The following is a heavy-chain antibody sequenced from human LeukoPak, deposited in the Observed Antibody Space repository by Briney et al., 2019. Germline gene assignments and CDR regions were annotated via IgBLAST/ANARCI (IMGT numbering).Heavy chain of an antibody. CDR2: ISSSSSYI. CDR3: AREYYDSSGYYDY. Sequence: GGSLRLSCAASGFTFSSYSMNWVRQAPGKGLEWVSSISSSSSYIYYADSVKGRSTISRDNAKNSLYLQMNSLRAEDTAVYYCAREYYDSSGYYDYWGQGTLVTVSS. V-gene: IGHV3-21*01. CDR1: GFTFSSYS. D-gene: IGHD3-22*01. J-gene: IGHJ4*02.